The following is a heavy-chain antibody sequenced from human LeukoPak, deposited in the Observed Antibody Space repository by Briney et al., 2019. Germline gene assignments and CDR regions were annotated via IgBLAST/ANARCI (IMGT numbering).Heavy chain of an antibody. V-gene: IGHV4-59*12. CDR1: GGSISSYY. J-gene: IGHJ4*02. D-gene: IGHD3-22*01. CDR2: IYYSGST. CDR3: ARFQPGSGYDSSGYYLDY. Sequence: PSETLSLTCTVSGGSISSYYWSWIRQPPGKGLEWIGYIYYSGSTNYNPSLKSRVTISVDTSKNQFSLKLSSVTAADTAVYYCARFQPGSGYDSSGYYLDYWGQGTLVTVSS.